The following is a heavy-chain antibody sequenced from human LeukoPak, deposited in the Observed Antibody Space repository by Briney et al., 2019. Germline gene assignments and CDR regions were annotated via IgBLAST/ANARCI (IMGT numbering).Heavy chain of an antibody. CDR2: ISSDGYIK. V-gene: IGHV3-30*18. CDR3: AKVLGMVRGPFDY. J-gene: IGHJ4*02. D-gene: IGHD3-10*01. Sequence: GRSLRLSCAASGFTFNTYVMHWVRQAPGKGLEWVTVISSDGYIKYYADSVKGRFTISRDNSENTLYLQMNSLRAEDTAVYYCAKVLGMVRGPFDYWGQGTLVTVSS. CDR1: GFTFNTYV.